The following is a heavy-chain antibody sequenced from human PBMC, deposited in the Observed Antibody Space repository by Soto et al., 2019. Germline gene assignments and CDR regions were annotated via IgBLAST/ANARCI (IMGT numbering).Heavy chain of an antibody. Sequence: TLSLTCTVSGGSISSYYWSWIRQPPGKGLEWIGYIYYSGSTYYNPSLKSRVTISVDTSKNQFSLKLSSVTAADTAVYYCARNVVVVAANWFDPWGQGTLVTVSS. J-gene: IGHJ5*02. CDR3: ARNVVVVAANWFDP. V-gene: IGHV4-59*12. D-gene: IGHD2-15*01. CDR1: GGSISSYY. CDR2: IYYSGST.